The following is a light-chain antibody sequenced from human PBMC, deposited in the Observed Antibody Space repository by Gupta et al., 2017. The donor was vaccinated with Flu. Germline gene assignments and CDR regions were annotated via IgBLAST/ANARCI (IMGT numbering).Light chain of an antibody. Sequence: QSALTQPASVSGSPGQSITISCTGTSSDIANYNYVSWYQQHPGRAPKLIIFEVTNRPSGVSNCFSGSKSATTASLTISGLQPEDESYYYCSSYTRSSKVFGTGTKLTVL. V-gene: IGLV2-14*01. J-gene: IGLJ1*01. CDR3: SSYTRSSKV. CDR1: SSDIANYNY. CDR2: EVT.